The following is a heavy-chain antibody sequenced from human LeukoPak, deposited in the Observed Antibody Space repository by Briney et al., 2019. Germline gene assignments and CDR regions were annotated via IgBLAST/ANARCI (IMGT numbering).Heavy chain of an antibody. Sequence: GGSLRLSCAASGFTFSSYGMHWVRQAPGKGLEWVAFIRYDGSNKYYADSVKGRFTISRDNSKNTLYLQMNNLRAEDTAVYYCAKAPSYSSSFDYWGQGTLVTVSS. J-gene: IGHJ4*02. CDR2: IRYDGSNK. CDR3: AKAPSYSSSFDY. V-gene: IGHV3-30*02. CDR1: GFTFSSYG. D-gene: IGHD6-13*01.